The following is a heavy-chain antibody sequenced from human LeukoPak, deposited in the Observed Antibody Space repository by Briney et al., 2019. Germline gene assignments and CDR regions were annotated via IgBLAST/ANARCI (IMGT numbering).Heavy chain of an antibody. CDR3: ARAHGICSSLYYYYMDV. Sequence: GGSLRLSCAASGFTFSSYAMHWVRQAPGKGLEWVAVISYDGSNKYYADSVKGRFTISRDNSKNTLYLQMNSLRAEDTAVYYCARAHGICSSLYYYYMDVWGKGTTVTVSS. CDR2: ISYDGSNK. CDR1: GFTFSSYA. J-gene: IGHJ6*03. V-gene: IGHV3-30-3*01. D-gene: IGHD6-6*01.